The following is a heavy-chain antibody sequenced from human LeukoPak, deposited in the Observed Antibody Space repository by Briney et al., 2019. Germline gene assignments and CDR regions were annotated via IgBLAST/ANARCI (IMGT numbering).Heavy chain of an antibody. CDR3: ARRVLEYLTVTTYYFDY. CDR1: GGSISSGGYY. Sequence: KPSETLSLTCTVSGGSISSGGYYWSWIRQPPGKGLEWIGEINHSGSTNYNPSLKSRVTISVDTSKNQFSLKLSSVTAADTAVYYCARRVLEYLTVTTYYFDYWGQGTLVTVSS. CDR2: INHSGST. J-gene: IGHJ4*02. D-gene: IGHD4-17*01. V-gene: IGHV4-39*07.